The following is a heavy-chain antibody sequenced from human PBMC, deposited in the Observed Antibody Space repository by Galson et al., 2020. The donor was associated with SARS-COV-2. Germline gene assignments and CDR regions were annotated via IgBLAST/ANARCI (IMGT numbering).Heavy chain of an antibody. D-gene: IGHD3-10*01. CDR1: GDSVSSGTYY. CDR2: IYYSGNT. CDR3: AREKHGSGSSYLHDVFDI. V-gene: IGHV4-61*01. J-gene: IGHJ3*02. Sequence: SETLSLTCTVSGDSVSSGTYYKTWIRQPPGKGLEWIGYIYYSGNTNYNPSLKSRVTISEDTSKNQFSLKLSSVTAADTAVYYCAREKHGSGSSYLHDVFDIWGQGTMVTVSS.